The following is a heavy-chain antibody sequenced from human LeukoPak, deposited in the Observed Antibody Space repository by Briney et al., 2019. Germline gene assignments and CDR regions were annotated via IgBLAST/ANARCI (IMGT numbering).Heavy chain of an antibody. CDR1: GHSNLSSSYY. D-gene: IGHD6-19*01. J-gene: IGHJ5*02. CDR3: VKHSGAWGYNWFDP. V-gene: IGHV4-61*05. CDR2: IYYSEST. Sequence: PSETLSLTCTVSGHSNLSSSYYWRWIRQPPGKGLEWIGCIYYSESTHYNPSLKNQVTIQVDTSQNQFSLQLRSLTPPDTAVCYCVKHSGAWGYNWFDPWGQGTLVTVSS.